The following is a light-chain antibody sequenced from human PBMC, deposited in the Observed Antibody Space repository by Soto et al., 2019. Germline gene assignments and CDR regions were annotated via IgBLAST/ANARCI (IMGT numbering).Light chain of an antibody. CDR2: AAS. Sequence: IRMTQSPSSFSASTGDRVTITCRASQGISSYLAWYQQKPGKAPKLLIYAASTLQSGVPSRFSGSGSGTDFTLTISCLQSEDFATYYCQQYYSTRITFGGGTKVEIK. CDR1: QGISSY. CDR3: QQYYSTRIT. J-gene: IGKJ4*01. V-gene: IGKV1-8*01.